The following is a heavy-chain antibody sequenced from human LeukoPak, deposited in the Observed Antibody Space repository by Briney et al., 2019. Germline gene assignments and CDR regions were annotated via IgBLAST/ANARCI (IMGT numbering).Heavy chain of an antibody. CDR1: GGTFSSYA. CDR3: ARDLTYSSSPGY. V-gene: IGHV1-69*04. Sequence: SVKVPCKASGGTFSSYAISWVRQAPGQGLEWMGRIIPILGIANYAQKFQGRVTITADKSTSTAYMELSSLRSEDTAVYYCARDLTYSSSPGYWGQGTLVTVSS. D-gene: IGHD6-13*01. CDR2: IIPILGIA. J-gene: IGHJ4*02.